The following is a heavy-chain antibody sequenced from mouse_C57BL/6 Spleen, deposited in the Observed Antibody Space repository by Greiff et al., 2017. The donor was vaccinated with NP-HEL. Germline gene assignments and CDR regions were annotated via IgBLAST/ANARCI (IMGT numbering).Heavy chain of an antibody. D-gene: IGHD2-3*01. CDR1: GYAFSSSW. CDR2: IYPGDGDT. V-gene: IGHV1-82*01. Sequence: VQLQQSGPELVKPGASVKISCKASGYAFSSSWMNWVKQRPGKGLEWIGRIYPGDGDTNYNGKFKGKATLTADKSSSTAYMQLSSLTSEDSAVYCCATDGYFPYAMDYWGQGTSVTVSS. J-gene: IGHJ4*01. CDR3: ATDGYFPYAMDY.